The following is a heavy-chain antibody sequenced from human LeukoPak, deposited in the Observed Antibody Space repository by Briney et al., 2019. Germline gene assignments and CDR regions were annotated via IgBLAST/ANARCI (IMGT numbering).Heavy chain of an antibody. CDR2: ISYDGSKK. CDR1: GFTFSSYD. CDR3: AKARYETVAATITFDY. V-gene: IGHV3-30*18. D-gene: IGHD6-19*01. Sequence: GRSLRLSCAASGFTFSSYDMHWVRQAPGKGLEWVAVISYDGSKKYYADSVKGRFTISRDNSKNTLYLRMDSLRPEDTAVYYCAKARYETVAATITFDYWGQGTLVTVSS. J-gene: IGHJ4*02.